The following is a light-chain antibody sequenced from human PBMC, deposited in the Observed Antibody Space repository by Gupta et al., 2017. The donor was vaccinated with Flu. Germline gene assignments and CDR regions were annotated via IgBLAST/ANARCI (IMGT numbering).Light chain of an antibody. CDR1: QLGDKF. V-gene: IGLV3-1*01. CDR3: QAWDSGTVV. J-gene: IGLJ2*01. Sequence: SSELTQSPSVSVSPGQTGRVTCTGNQLGDKFACWYQQKPGQSPVLVIYENTKRPSVIPERFSGSSSGNTATLTSGGTQAIDESDYDCQAWDSGTVVFGGVTKLTVL. CDR2: ENT.